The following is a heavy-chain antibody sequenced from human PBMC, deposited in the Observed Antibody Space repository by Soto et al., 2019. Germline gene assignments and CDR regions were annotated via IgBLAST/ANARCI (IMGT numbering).Heavy chain of an antibody. Sequence: GASVKVSCKASGYTFTSYGISWVRQAPGQGLEWMGWISAYNGNTNYAQKLQGRVTMTTDTSTSTAYMELRSLRSDDTALYYCARVKEARGVIPDYYYMDVWGKGTTVTVSS. J-gene: IGHJ6*03. CDR2: ISAYNGNT. CDR3: ARVKEARGVIPDYYYMDV. V-gene: IGHV1-18*01. CDR1: GYTFTSYG. D-gene: IGHD3-10*01.